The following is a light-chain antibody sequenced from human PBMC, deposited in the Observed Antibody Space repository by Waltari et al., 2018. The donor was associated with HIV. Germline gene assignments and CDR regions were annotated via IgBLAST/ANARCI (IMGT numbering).Light chain of an antibody. CDR3: QAWDSSTVV. CDR1: NLGDKY. CDR2: QDS. Sequence: SYELTQPPSVSVSPGQTASITYSGDNLGDKYACWYQQKPGQSPLLVIYQDSKRPSGIPERFSGSNSGNTATLTISGTQAMDEADYYCQAWDSSTVVFGGGTKLTVL. J-gene: IGLJ2*01. V-gene: IGLV3-1*01.